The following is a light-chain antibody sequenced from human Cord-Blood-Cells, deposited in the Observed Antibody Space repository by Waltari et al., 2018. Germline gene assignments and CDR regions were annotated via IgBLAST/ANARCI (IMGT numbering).Light chain of an antibody. CDR2: AAS. CDR1: QSISSY. CDR3: QLSYSTPRT. Sequence: DIQMTQSPSSLSASVGDRVTITCRASQSISSYLNWYQQKPGKAPKLLIYAASSLQSGVPSRFSGSGSGTDFTLTFSSLQPEDFATYYCQLSYSTPRTFGQGTKVEIK. J-gene: IGKJ1*01. V-gene: IGKV1-39*01.